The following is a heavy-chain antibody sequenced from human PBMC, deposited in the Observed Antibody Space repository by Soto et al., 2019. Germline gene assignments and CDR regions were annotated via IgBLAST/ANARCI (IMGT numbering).Heavy chain of an antibody. J-gene: IGHJ4*02. CDR2: ISDSGGST. CDR1: GFTFSNYA. CDR3: AKDRDGYCSGGSCYSDFDY. V-gene: IGHV3-23*01. D-gene: IGHD2-15*01. Sequence: EVQLLESGGGLIQPGGSLRPPWAAPGFTFSNYAISWVRQLPGKGLELGSNISDSGGSTYYAGSVKGRFTISRDNSKNTLYLQMNSLRAEDTAVYYCAKDRDGYCSGGSCYSDFDYWGQGTLVTVSS.